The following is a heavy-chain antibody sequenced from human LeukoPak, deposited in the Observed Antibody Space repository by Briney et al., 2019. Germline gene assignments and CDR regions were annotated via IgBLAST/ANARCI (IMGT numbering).Heavy chain of an antibody. J-gene: IGHJ4*02. V-gene: IGHV3-74*01. D-gene: IGHD6-13*01. CDR2: INSDGSST. CDR3: ARDITAAAGTFDY. CDR1: GFTFSSYW. Sequence: GGSLRLSCAASGFTFSSYWMHWVRQAPGEGLVWVSRINSDGSSTSYADSVKGRFTISRDNAKNTLYLQMNSLRAEDTAVYYCARDITAAAGTFDYWGQGTLVTVSS.